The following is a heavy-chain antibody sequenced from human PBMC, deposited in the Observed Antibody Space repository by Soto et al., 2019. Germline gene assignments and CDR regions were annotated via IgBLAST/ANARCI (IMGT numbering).Heavy chain of an antibody. CDR3: ARADGCSNTSCDNPLRKIFSLTMGDYYYGMDV. J-gene: IGHJ6*02. CDR1: GFTFSSYS. Sequence: TGGSLRLSCAASGFTFSSYSMNWVRQAPGKGLEWVSSISSSSSYIYYADSVKGRFTISRDNAKNSLYLQMNSLRAEDTAVYYCARADGCSNTSCDNPLRKIFSLTMGDYYYGMDVWGQGTTVTVSS. V-gene: IGHV3-21*01. D-gene: IGHD2-2*01. CDR2: ISSSSSYI.